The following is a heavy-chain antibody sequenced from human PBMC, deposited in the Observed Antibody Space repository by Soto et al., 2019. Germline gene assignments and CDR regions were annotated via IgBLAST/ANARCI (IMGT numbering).Heavy chain of an antibody. J-gene: IGHJ6*02. CDR3: ARAYLSWSDYSLDKDDLDV. Sequence: SETLSLTCTVSGGSISSYYWSWIRQPAGKGLEWIGRIYTSGSTNYNPSLKSRVTMSVDTSKNQFSLKLSSVTAADTAIYYCARAYLSWSDYSLDKDDLDVWGQGTSVTVSS. V-gene: IGHV4-4*07. D-gene: IGHD3-3*01. CDR2: IYTSGST. CDR1: GGSISSYY.